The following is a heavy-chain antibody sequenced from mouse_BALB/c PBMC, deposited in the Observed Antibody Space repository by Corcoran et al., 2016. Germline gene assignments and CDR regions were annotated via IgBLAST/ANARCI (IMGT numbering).Heavy chain of an antibody. CDR2: IKQDGSEK. CDR3: ARGIAAAVYYYYGMDV. V-gene: IGHV5-17*01. D-gene: IGHD1-1*01. Sequence: EVQLVESGGGLVQPGGSLRLSCAASGFTFSSYWMSWVRQAPGKGLEWVANIKQDGSEKYYVDSVKGRFTIYSDNAKNSLYLQMHSLRAEDTSVYYCARGIAAAVYYYYGMDVWGQGTTVTVSS. J-gene: IGHJ1*01. CDR1: GFTFSSYW.